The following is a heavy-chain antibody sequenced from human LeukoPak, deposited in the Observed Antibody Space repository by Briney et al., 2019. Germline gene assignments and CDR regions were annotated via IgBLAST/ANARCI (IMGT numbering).Heavy chain of an antibody. D-gene: IGHD2-2*01. J-gene: IGHJ3*02. CDR3: TTDIYYADAFDI. V-gene: IGHV3-15*01. CDR2: IKSKTDGGTT. Sequence: GGSLRLSCAASGFTFSNAWMSWVRQAPGKGLEWVGRIKSKTDGGTTDYAAPVKGRFTISRDDSKNTLYLQMNSLKTEDTAVYYCTTDIYYADAFDIWGQGTMVTVSS. CDR1: GFTFSNAW.